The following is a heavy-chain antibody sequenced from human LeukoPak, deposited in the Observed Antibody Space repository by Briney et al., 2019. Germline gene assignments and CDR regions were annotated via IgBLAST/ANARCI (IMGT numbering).Heavy chain of an antibody. CDR1: GFTFSNYW. J-gene: IGHJ4*02. CDR3: ARSNQADDY. CDR2: INTGGSST. D-gene: IGHD4-11*01. Sequence: GRSLRISCAASGFTFSNYWMHWVRQVPGMGLVWVSRINTGGSSTTYADSVKGRFTISRDNAKNTLYLQMNSLRAEDTAVYYCARSNQADDYWGQGTLVTVSS. V-gene: IGHV3-74*01.